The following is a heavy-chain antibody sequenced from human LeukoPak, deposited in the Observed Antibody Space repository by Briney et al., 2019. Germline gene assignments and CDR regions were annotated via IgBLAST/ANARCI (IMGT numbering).Heavy chain of an antibody. CDR3: ARQKHIVVVTATSYWYFDL. CDR2: IYPGDSDT. CDR1: GYKFNSYW. J-gene: IGHJ2*01. V-gene: IGHV5-51*01. Sequence: GESLKISCKGSGYKFNSYWIGWVRQMPGKGLEWMGIIYPGDSDTRYSPSFQGQVTISADKSISTAYLQWSSLKASDTAMYYCARQKHIVVVTATSYWYFDLWGRGTLVTVSS. D-gene: IGHD2-21*02.